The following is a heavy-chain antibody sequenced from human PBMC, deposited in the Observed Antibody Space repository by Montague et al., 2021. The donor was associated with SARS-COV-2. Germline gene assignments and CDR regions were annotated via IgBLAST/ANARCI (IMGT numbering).Heavy chain of an antibody. D-gene: IGHD5-18*01. V-gene: IGHV3-48*04. CDR1: GFTFSRYS. CDR2: ISMSETRT. CDR3: ARVASEHRAMAPDY. Sequence: SLRLSCAAAGFTFSRYSMNWVRQAPGKGLEWISYISMSETRTQYADSVKGRFTISRDNARNSLYLQMRSLTGGDTAVYYCARVASEHRAMAPDYWGQGTLVTVSS. J-gene: IGHJ4*02.